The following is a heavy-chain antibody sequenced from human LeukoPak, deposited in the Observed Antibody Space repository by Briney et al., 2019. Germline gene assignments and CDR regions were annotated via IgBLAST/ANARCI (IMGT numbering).Heavy chain of an antibody. V-gene: IGHV4-31*03. CDR3: ARVRSSGPVRAFEYFQH. Sequence: SETLSLTCTVSGGSISSGGYYWSWIRQHPGKGLEWIGYIYYSGSTYYNPSLKSRVTISVDTSKNQFSLKLSSVTAADTAVYYCARVRSSGPVRAFEYFQHWARAPWSPSPQ. CDR2: IYYSGST. CDR1: GGSISSGGYY. D-gene: IGHD3-22*01. J-gene: IGHJ1*01.